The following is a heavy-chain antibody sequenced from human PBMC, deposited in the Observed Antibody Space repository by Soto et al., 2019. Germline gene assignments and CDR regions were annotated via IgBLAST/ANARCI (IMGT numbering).Heavy chain of an antibody. CDR3: ARSKWLRFSTGAYFDY. Sequence: XETLSLTCSVDGGSFSGYYWSWIRQPPGKGLEWIGEINHSGSTNYNPSLKSRVTISVDTSKNQFSLKLSSVTAADTAVYYCARSKWLRFSTGAYFDYWGQGTLVTVSS. J-gene: IGHJ4*02. CDR2: INHSGST. D-gene: IGHD5-12*01. CDR1: GGSFSGYY. V-gene: IGHV4-34*01.